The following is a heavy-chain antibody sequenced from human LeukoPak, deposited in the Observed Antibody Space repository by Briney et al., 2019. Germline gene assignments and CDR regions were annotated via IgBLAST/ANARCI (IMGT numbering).Heavy chain of an antibody. D-gene: IGHD1-26*01. CDR1: GGSISSGGYY. Sequence: SETLSLTCTVSGGSISSGGYYWNWIRQHPGKGLEWIGYIYYSGSTYYNPSLKSRVTISVDTSKNQFSLKLSSVTAADAAVYYCASTSSRWEAYFDYWGQGTLVTVSS. V-gene: IGHV4-31*03. J-gene: IGHJ4*02. CDR3: ASTSSRWEAYFDY. CDR2: IYYSGST.